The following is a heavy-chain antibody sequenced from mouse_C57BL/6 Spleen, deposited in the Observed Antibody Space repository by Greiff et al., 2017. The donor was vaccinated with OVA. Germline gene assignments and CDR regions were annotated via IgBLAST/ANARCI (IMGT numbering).Heavy chain of an antibody. CDR2: ISSGSSTI. Sequence: EVKLMESGGGLVKPGGSLKLSCAASGFTFSDYGMHWVRQAPEKGLEWVAYISSGSSTIYYADTVKGRFTISRDNAKNTLFLQMTSLRSEDTAMYYCARPGAALLRFYAMDYWGQGTSVTVSS. J-gene: IGHJ4*01. CDR3: ARPGAALLRFYAMDY. D-gene: IGHD1-1*01. CDR1: GFTFSDYG. V-gene: IGHV5-17*01.